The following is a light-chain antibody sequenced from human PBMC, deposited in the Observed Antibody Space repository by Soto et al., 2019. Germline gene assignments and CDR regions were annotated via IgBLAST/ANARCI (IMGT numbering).Light chain of an antibody. Sequence: LRQSPGTLSLSPGGRATLSCRASESVSSRYLAWYQQKPGQAPRLLIYGASSRATGIPDRFSGSGSGTDFTLTISRLEPEDFAVYYCQQYGSSRTFGQGTKVDIK. CDR1: ESVSSRY. J-gene: IGKJ1*01. CDR3: QQYGSSRT. V-gene: IGKV3-20*01. CDR2: GAS.